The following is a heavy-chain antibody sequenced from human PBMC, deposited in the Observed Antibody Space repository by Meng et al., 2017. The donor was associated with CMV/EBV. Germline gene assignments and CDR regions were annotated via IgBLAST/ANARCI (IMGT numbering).Heavy chain of an antibody. CDR3: ARGGNWFDP. CDR2: INQSGST. CDR1: GGSFSGYY. V-gene: IGHV4-34*01. Sequence: VPLQPGGAGLLKPSATLSPPCAVYGGSFSGYYWSWIRQPPGKGLEWIGEINQSGSTNYNPSLKSRVTISVDTSKNQFSLKLSSVTAADTAVYYCARGGNWFDPWGQGTLVTVSS. J-gene: IGHJ5*02.